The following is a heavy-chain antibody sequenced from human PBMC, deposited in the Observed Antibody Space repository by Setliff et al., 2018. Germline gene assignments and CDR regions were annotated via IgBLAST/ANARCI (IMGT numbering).Heavy chain of an antibody. J-gene: IGHJ5*02. CDR2: ISAHDGNA. D-gene: IGHD3-22*01. V-gene: IGHV1-18*01. Sequence: ASVKVSCKASGYTFTKYGVSWVRQAPGQGLEWMGWISAHDGNANYAQKFQGRVTMTKDTSTVFLQVNSLRPEDSAVYYCAKEDYSDSSGYYYETPWFDPWGQGTLVTVSS. CDR1: GYTFTKYG. CDR3: AKEDYSDSSGYYYETPWFDP.